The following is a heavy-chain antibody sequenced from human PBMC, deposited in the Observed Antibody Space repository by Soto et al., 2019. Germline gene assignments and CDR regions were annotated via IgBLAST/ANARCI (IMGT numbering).Heavy chain of an antibody. CDR2: IYHSGST. J-gene: IGHJ3*02. D-gene: IGHD3-10*01. CDR3: ASKFGELLADAFDI. CDR1: GVSISSGGYY. Sequence: SETLSLTCTVSGVSISSGGYYWSWIRQHPGKGLEWIGYIYHSGSTNYNLSLKSRVTISVDKPKNQFSLKLSSVTAADTAVYYCASKFGELLADAFDIWGQGTMVTVSS. V-gene: IGHV4-31*03.